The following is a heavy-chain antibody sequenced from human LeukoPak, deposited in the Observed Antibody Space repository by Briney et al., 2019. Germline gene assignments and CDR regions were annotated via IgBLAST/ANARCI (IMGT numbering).Heavy chain of an antibody. CDR2: LTGYGGA. D-gene: IGHD6-13*01. J-gene: IGHJ5*02. Sequence: GGSLRLSCEASGLSFTNYAMMWVRQAPGKGLQWISTLTGYGGAYYADSGEGRFIISRDISKNTMFLQMYSLRAEDAAVYYCAKGAAAGKVDWFDPWGQGTLVTVSS. CDR3: AKGAAAGKVDWFDP. V-gene: IGHV3-23*01. CDR1: GLSFTNYA.